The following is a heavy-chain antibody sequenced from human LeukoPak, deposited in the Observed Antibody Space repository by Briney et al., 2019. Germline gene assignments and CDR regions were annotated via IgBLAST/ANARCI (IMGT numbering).Heavy chain of an antibody. J-gene: IGHJ5*02. CDR2: ISYSGST. CDR3: AREGTAGTNLNWFDP. CDR1: GGSISSYY. V-gene: IGHV4-59*01. Sequence: PSETLSLTCTVSGGSISSYYWSWIRQPPGKGLEWIGYISYSGSTNFDPSLKSRVTISVDTSKNQFSLKLSSVTAADTTVYYCAREGTAGTNLNWFDPWGQGTLVTVSS. D-gene: IGHD1-1*01.